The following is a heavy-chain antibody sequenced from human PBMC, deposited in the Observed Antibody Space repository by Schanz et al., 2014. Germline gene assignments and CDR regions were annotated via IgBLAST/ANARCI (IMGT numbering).Heavy chain of an antibody. CDR3: STDLTAVDYDAIGL. Sequence: VQLQQWGAGLLKPSETLSLTCAVYGGSFSGYYWTWIRQPPGKGLEWVGRIKSKVDGGTTDNAAPVQGRFTISRDDSKNTLHLQMNSLKTEDTAVYYCSTDLTAVDYDAIGLWGQGTMVTVSS. J-gene: IGHJ3*01. D-gene: IGHD4-17*01. CDR2: IKSKVDGGTT. CDR1: GGSFSGYY. V-gene: IGHV3-15*01.